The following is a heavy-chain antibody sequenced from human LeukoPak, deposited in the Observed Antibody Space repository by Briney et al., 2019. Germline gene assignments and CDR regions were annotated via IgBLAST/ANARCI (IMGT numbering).Heavy chain of an antibody. Sequence: GGSLRLSCAASGFTFSGYAISWVRQALGKGLEWVSTISGSDGSTYYADSVKGRFTISRDNPKNTLYLQMNSLRAEDTAVYYCAKDQSAYRNWYFDLWGRGTLVTVSS. J-gene: IGHJ2*01. V-gene: IGHV3-23*01. CDR2: ISGSDGST. CDR3: AKDQSAYRNWYFDL. D-gene: IGHD3-16*01. CDR1: GFTFSGYA.